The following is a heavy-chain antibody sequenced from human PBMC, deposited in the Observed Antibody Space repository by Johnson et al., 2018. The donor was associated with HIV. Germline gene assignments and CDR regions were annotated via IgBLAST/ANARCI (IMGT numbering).Heavy chain of an antibody. V-gene: IGHV3-13*01. CDR2: ISTAGDT. Sequence: VQLVESGGGFVQPGGSLRLSCAGSGFTFSSYDMHWVRQATGKGLEWVSAISTAGDTYYPGSVKGRFTISRENAKNSLYLQMNSLRAGDTAVYYCAKVDCGGDTCAGYDPFDLWGQGTLVTVSS. J-gene: IGHJ3*01. D-gene: IGHD2-21*01. CDR1: GFTFSSYD. CDR3: AKVDCGGDTCAGYDPFDL.